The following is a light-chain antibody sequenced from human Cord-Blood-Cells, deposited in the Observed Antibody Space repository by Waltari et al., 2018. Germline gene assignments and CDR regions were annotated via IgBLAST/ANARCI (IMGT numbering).Light chain of an antibody. CDR2: SNN. Sequence: QSVLTQPPSASGTPGQMVTISCSGSSSNIGSKTVNWYQQLPGTAPKLLIYSNNQRPSGVPDRFSGSKSGTSASLAISGLQSEDEADYYCAAWDDSLNGWVFGGGTKLTVL. V-gene: IGLV1-44*01. CDR1: SSNIGSKT. CDR3: AAWDDSLNGWV. J-gene: IGLJ3*02.